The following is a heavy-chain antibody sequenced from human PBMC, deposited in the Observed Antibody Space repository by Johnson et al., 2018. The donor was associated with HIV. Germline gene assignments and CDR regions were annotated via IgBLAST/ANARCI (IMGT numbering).Heavy chain of an antibody. D-gene: IGHD6-19*01. Sequence: VQLVESGGGLVQPGGSLRLSCAASAVSGFSVSSNYWMSWVRQAPGKGLEWVANIKQDGSETYYVDSVKGRFTISRDNAKNSLNLQMNSLRAEDTAVYYCARDRLYSSGWYGTDAFDIWGQGTMVTVSS. V-gene: IGHV3-7*05. CDR3: ARDRLYSSGWYGTDAFDI. CDR1: AVSGFSVSSNYW. CDR2: IKQDGSET. J-gene: IGHJ3*02.